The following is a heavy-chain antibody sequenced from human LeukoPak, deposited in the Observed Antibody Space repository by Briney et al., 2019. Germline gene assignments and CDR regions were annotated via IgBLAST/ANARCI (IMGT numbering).Heavy chain of an antibody. J-gene: IGHJ4*02. CDR3: ARGLDHGDLHRPLFDY. CDR1: GGSISSSSYY. D-gene: IGHD4-17*01. CDR2: IYYSGST. V-gene: IGHV4-39*07. Sequence: SETLSLTCTVSGGSISSSSYYWGWIRQPPGKGLEWIGSIYYSGSTNYNPSLKSRVTISVDTSKNQFSLKLSSVTAADTAVYYCARGLDHGDLHRPLFDYWGQGTLVTVSS.